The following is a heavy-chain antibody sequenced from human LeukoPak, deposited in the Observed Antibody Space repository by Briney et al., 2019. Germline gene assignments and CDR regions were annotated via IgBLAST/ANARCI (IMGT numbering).Heavy chain of an antibody. J-gene: IGHJ6*04. D-gene: IGHD1-14*01. CDR2: INPNSGGT. CDR1: GYTFTGYY. V-gene: IGHV1-2*02. CDR3: ARVPPSNRNYRMDV. Sequence: GASVKVSCKASGYTFTGYYMHWVRQAPGQGLEWMGWINPNSGGTNYAQKFQGRVTMTRDTSISTAYMELSRLRSDDTAVYYCARVPPSNRNYRMDVWGKGTTVTVSS.